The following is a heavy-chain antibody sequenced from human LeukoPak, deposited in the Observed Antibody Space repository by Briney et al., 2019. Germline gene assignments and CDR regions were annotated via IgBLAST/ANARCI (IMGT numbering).Heavy chain of an antibody. V-gene: IGHV1-18*01. CDR1: GYTFSSYG. Sequence: ASVKVSCKASGYTFSSYGITWVRQAPGQGLEWMGWISAYNGDTNYVQKLQGRVTMTTDTSTSTAYMELRSLRSDDTATYFCARDLGDDLTTVTSGNWFDPWGQGTLVTVSS. D-gene: IGHD4-17*01. CDR2: ISAYNGDT. CDR3: ARDLGDDLTTVTSGNWFDP. J-gene: IGHJ5*02.